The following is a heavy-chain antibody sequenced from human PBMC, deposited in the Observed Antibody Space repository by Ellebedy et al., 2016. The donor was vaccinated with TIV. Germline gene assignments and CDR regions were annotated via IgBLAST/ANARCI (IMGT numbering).Heavy chain of an antibody. V-gene: IGHV1-2*02. CDR3: ARSFDTGMDV. J-gene: IGHJ6*02. CDR2: INSQSGGT. Sequence: AASVKVSCKASAYTFSGYYIHWVRQAPGQGLEWKGWINSQSGGTNHAQKFQDRVTMTRDPSISTAYMEVNRRTSDDTAVYYCARSFDTGMDVWGQGTTVTVSS. CDR1: AYTFSGYY.